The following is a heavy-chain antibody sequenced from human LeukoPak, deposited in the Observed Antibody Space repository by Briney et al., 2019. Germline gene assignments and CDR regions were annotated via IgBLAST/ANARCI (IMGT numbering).Heavy chain of an antibody. J-gene: IGHJ4*02. CDR3: ARDLGIAAAASRYYFDY. CDR2: ISGSGAGT. D-gene: IGHD6-13*01. Sequence: GGSLRLSCAASGFTFSDYALGWVRQAPGRGLEWVATISGSGAGTYYSDSVQGRFTISRDNAKNSLYLQMNSLRAEDTAVYYCARDLGIAAAASRYYFDYWGQGTLVTVSS. CDR1: GFTFSDYA. V-gene: IGHV3-23*01.